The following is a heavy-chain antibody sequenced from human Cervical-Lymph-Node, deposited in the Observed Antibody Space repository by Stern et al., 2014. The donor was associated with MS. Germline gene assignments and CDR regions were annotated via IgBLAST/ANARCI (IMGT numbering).Heavy chain of an antibody. J-gene: IGHJ4*02. CDR2: HNPENCRT. CDR1: GNTFSSYS. V-gene: IGHV1-46*01. CDR3: ARPLPFAN. Sequence: VQLVESGAEVKKPGASVKLSCMASGNTFSSYSIHWVRQAPGQGLVWMGMHNPENCRTTYAQEFQGRVTMTRNTSTSTVYMELSNLRSDDTAFYYCARPLPFANWGQGTLVTVSS.